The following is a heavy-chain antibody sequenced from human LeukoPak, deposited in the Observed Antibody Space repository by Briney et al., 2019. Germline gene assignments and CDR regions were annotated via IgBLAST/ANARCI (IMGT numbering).Heavy chain of an antibody. D-gene: IGHD3-16*02. J-gene: IGHJ4*02. Sequence: GGSLRLSCVASGFTFSDYAMSWVRQAPGKGLEWVSGISDSGGSTYYADSVKGRCTISRDNAKNTVSLQMNNLRAEDTAVYFCARHDSFIPYWGQGTLVTVTS. CDR2: ISDSGGST. CDR1: GFTFSDYA. V-gene: IGHV3-23*01. CDR3: ARHDSFIPY.